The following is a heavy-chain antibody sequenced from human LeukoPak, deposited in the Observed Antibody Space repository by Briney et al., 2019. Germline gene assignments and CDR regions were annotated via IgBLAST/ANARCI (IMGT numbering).Heavy chain of an antibody. CDR1: GGSISSYY. J-gene: IGHJ4*02. V-gene: IGHV4-59*01. D-gene: IGHD3-22*01. CDR2: IYYSGST. Sequence: PETLSLTCTVSGGSISSYYWSWIRQPPGKGLEWIGYIYYSGSTNYNPSLKSRVTISVDTSKNQFSLKLSSVTAADTAVYYCARDLGDSSGYYLAFDYWGQGTLVTVSS. CDR3: ARDLGDSSGYYLAFDY.